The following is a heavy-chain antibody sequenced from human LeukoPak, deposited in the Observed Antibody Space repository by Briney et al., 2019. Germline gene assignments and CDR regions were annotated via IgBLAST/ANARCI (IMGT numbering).Heavy chain of an antibody. CDR1: GGSFSGYY. CDR2: INHSGST. V-gene: IGHV4-34*01. CDR3: ATRLRWFDP. D-gene: IGHD2-21*01. Sequence: ETLSLTCAVYGGSFSGYYWSWIRQPPGKGLEWIGEINHSGSTNYNPSHKSRVTISVDTSKNQFSLKLSSVTAADTAVYYCATRLRWFDPWGQGTLVTVSS. J-gene: IGHJ5*02.